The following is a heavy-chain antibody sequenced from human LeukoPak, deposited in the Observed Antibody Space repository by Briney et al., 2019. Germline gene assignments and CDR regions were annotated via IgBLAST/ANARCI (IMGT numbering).Heavy chain of an antibody. CDR2: ISYDGSNK. J-gene: IGHJ4*02. Sequence: GGSLRLSCAASGFTFSSYGMHWVRQAPGRGLEWVALISYDGSNKYYAESVKGRFTISRDNSKNTLYLQMNSLRAEDTAVYYCARVTEAPYYFDYWGQGTLVTVSS. V-gene: IGHV3-30*03. CDR1: GFTFSSYG. CDR3: ARVTEAPYYFDY.